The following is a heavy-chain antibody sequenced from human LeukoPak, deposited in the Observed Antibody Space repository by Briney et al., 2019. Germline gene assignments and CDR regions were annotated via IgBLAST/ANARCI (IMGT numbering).Heavy chain of an antibody. CDR2: IKQDGSEK. J-gene: IGHJ4*02. V-gene: IGHV3-7*03. D-gene: IGHD5-12*01. CDR3: VRGYSGYAY. CDR1: GFTFSSYW. Sequence: GGSLRLSCEASGFTFSSYWMNWVRQAPGKGLEWVANIKQDGSEKYYVDSVQGRFTISGDNAKNSLYLQMNSLRAEDTAVYYCVRGYSGYAYWGQGTLVTVSS.